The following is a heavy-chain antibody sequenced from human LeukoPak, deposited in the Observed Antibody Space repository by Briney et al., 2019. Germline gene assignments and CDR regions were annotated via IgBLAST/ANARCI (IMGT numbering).Heavy chain of an antibody. CDR1: GYTFTSYA. V-gene: IGHV1-3*01. CDR2: INAGNGNT. Sequence: GASVKVSCKASGYTFTSYAMHWVRQAPGQRLEWMGWINAGNGNTKYSQKFQGRVTMARDTSTSTVYMDLSSLTSDDTAVYYCARARSYSNFNFDYWGQGTPVTVSS. CDR3: ARARSYSNFNFDY. D-gene: IGHD4-11*01. J-gene: IGHJ4*02.